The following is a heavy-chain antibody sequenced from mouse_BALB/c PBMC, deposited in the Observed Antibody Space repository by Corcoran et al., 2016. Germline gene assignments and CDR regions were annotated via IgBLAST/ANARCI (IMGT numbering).Heavy chain of an antibody. J-gene: IGHJ4*01. Sequence: EVQLQQSGAEVVKPGASVKLSCTASGFNIKDTYMHWVKQRPEQGLEWSGRIDPANDNTKYDPKFQGKATITADTSSNTAYLQLSSLTSEDTAVYYCARSNFPGNYAMDYWGQGTSVTVSS. CDR2: IDPANDNT. V-gene: IGHV14-3*02. CDR3: ARSNFPGNYAMDY. CDR1: GFNIKDTY.